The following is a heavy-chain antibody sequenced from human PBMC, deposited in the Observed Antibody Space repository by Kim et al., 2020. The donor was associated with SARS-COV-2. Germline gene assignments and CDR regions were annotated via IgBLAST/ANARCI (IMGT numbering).Heavy chain of an antibody. J-gene: IGHJ4*02. Sequence: GGSLRLSCAASGFTFSSYAMSWVRQAPGKGLEWVSAISGSGGSTYYADSVKGRFTISRDNYKNTLYLQMNSLRAEDTAVYYCATNYRYYYYGSGSYPPFDYWGQGTLVTVSS. V-gene: IGHV3-23*01. CDR2: ISGSGGST. CDR1: GFTFSSYA. CDR3: ATNYRYYYYGSGSYPPFDY. D-gene: IGHD3-10*01.